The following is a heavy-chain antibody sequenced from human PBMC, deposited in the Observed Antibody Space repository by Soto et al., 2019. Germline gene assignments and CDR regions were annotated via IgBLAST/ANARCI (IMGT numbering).Heavy chain of an antibody. Sequence: PSETLSLTCAVSGGSFTSNNWWTWVRQPPGQGLEWIGEIYRTGSTNYNPSLESRVTISLDKSENQFSLKVTSLTAADTAVYYCPSRDPGNRVDFWGQGTLVTVSS. CDR1: GGSFTSNNW. CDR2: IYRTGST. J-gene: IGHJ4*02. CDR3: PSRDPGNRVDF. V-gene: IGHV4-4*02.